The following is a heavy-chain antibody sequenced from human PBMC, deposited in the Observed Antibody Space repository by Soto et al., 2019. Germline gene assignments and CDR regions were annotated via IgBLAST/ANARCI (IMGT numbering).Heavy chain of an antibody. CDR3: ARPHIKSAWNDGFDI. CDR1: GFTFDDYS. V-gene: IGHV3-30-3*01. Sequence: QVQLVESGGGVVQPGRSLRLSCAASGFTFDDYSLHWVRQAPGKGLEWVALISYDGGTTYYRDSVKGRFTISRDDSKNTLFLQMNSLRSEDTAVNYCARPHIKSAWNDGFDIWGQGTMVTVSS. D-gene: IGHD1-1*01. CDR2: ISYDGGTT. J-gene: IGHJ3*02.